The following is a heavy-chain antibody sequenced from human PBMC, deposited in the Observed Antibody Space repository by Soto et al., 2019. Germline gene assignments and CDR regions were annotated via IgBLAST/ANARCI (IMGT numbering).Heavy chain of an antibody. D-gene: IGHD3-3*01. J-gene: IGHJ5*02. CDR3: ARESPLYYDFWSGYHEDRALNWFDP. Sequence: GGSLRLSCAASGFTFSSYSMNWVRQAPGKGLEWVSYISSSSSTIYYADSVKGRFTISRDNAKNSLYLQMNSLRAEDTAVYYCARESPLYYDFWSGYHEDRALNWFDPWGQGTLVTVSS. V-gene: IGHV3-48*01. CDR1: GFTFSSYS. CDR2: ISSSSSTI.